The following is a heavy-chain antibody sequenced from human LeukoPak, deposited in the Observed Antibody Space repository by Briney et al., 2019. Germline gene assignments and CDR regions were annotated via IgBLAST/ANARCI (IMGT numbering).Heavy chain of an antibody. CDR1: GGSISSGSYY. CDR2: IYTSGST. D-gene: IGHD4-17*01. V-gene: IGHV4-61*02. Sequence: PSETLSLTCTVSGGSISSGSYYWSWIRQPAGKELEWIGRIYTSGSTNYNPSLKSRVTISVDTSKNQFSLKVSSVTAADTAVYYCARDGDYAPFDYWGQGTLVTVSS. CDR3: ARDGDYAPFDY. J-gene: IGHJ4*02.